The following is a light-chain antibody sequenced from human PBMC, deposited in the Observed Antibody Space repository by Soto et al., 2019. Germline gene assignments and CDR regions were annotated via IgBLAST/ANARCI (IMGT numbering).Light chain of an antibody. CDR1: QGISSY. Sequence: AIRMTQSPSSLSASTGDRITITCRASQGISSYLAWHQQKPGKAPKLLIYAASTLQSGVPSRFSGSGSGTDFTLTISCLQSEDFATYYCQQYYSYPLTFGPGTKVDIK. V-gene: IGKV1-8*01. CDR3: QQYYSYPLT. J-gene: IGKJ3*01. CDR2: AAS.